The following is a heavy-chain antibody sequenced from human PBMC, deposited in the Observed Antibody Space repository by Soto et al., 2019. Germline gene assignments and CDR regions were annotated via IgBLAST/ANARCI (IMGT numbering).Heavy chain of an antibody. Sequence: GGSLRLSCAGSGSTFTDFTMTWVRQAPGKGLEWVSAISGDGLSTYYAGSVKGRFTISRDNSKTTLYLQMNSLRAEDTAVYYCARRPDAFDIWGRGTMVTVSS. CDR1: GSTFTDFT. CDR2: ISGDGLST. CDR3: ARRPDAFDI. J-gene: IGHJ3*02. V-gene: IGHV3-23*01.